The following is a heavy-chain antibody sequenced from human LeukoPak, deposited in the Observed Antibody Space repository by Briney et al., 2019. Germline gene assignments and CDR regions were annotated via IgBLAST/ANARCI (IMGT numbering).Heavy chain of an antibody. D-gene: IGHD1-20*01. J-gene: IGHJ4*02. CDR3: AKAASGNWNDVSDY. Sequence: GGSLRLSCAASGFTVSDNYMSWVRQAPGKGLEWASVIYSGGSTYYADSVRGRFTISRDNSKNTLYLQMNSLRAEDTAVYYCAKAASGNWNDVSDYWGQGTLVTVSS. V-gene: IGHV3-53*01. CDR1: GFTVSDNY. CDR2: IYSGGST.